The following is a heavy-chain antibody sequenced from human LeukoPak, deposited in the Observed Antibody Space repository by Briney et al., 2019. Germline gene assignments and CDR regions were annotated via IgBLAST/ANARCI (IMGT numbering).Heavy chain of an antibody. CDR3: ARRAGAYSHPYDY. CDR2: IYSDNT. V-gene: IGHV3-53*01. J-gene: IGHJ4*02. CDR1: GFTFSKYG. Sequence: GGSLRLSCAASGFTFSKYGMSWVRQAPGKGLEWVSFIYSDNTHYSDSVKGRFTISRDNSKNTLYLQMNSLRAEDTAVYYCARRAGAYSHPYDYWGQGTLVTVSS. D-gene: IGHD4/OR15-4a*01.